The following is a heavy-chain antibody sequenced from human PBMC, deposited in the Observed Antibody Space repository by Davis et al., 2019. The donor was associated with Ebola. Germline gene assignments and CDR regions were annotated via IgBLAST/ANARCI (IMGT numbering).Heavy chain of an antibody. J-gene: IGHJ3*02. CDR1: GFTFSGSA. V-gene: IGHV3-73*01. Sequence: GESLKISCAASGFTFSGSAMHWVRQASGKGLEWVGRIRSKANSYATAYAASVKGRFTISRDDSKNTAYLQMNSLKTEDTAVYYCTRHVGYCSSTSCYTKAFDIWGQGTMVTVSS. CDR2: IRSKANSYAT. D-gene: IGHD2-2*02. CDR3: TRHVGYCSSTSCYTKAFDI.